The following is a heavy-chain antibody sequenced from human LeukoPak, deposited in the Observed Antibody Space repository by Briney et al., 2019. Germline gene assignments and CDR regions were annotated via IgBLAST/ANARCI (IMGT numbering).Heavy chain of an antibody. J-gene: IGHJ4*02. CDR1: GYTFTSYA. V-gene: IGHV1-3*01. CDR2: INAGNGNT. D-gene: IGHD6-13*01. CDR3: ARDWGSSWGGYYFDY. Sequence: ASVKVSCKASGYTFTSYAMHWVRQAPGQRLEWMGWINAGNGNTKYSQKFQGRVTITVDTSASTAYMELSSLRSEDAAVYYCARDWGSSWGGYYFDYWGQGTLDTVSS.